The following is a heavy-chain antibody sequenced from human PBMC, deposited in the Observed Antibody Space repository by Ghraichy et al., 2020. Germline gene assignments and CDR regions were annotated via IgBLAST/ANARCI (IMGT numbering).Heavy chain of an antibody. CDR1: GFTFSSYA. CDR2: ISSNGGST. CDR3: ARGADFWSGYYYYYYGMDV. Sequence: GESLNISCAASGFTFSSYAMHWVRQAPGKGLEYVSAISSNGGSTYYANSVKGRFTISRDNSKNTLYLQMGSLRAEDMAVYYCARGADFWSGYYYYYYGMDVWGQGTTVTVSS. V-gene: IGHV3-64*01. D-gene: IGHD3-3*01. J-gene: IGHJ6*02.